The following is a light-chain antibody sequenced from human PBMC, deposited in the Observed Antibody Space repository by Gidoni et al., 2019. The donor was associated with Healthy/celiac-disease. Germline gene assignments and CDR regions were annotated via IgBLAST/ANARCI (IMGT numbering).Light chain of an antibody. V-gene: IGKV3-11*01. CDR2: DAS. CDR1: QSVSSY. J-gene: IGKJ5*01. CDR3: QQRSNWPCT. Sequence: EIVLTQSPATLSLSPGESATLSCRASQSVSSYLAWYQQKPGQAPRLLNYDASNRATGIPARFSGSGSGTDSTLTISSLEPEDVAVYYCQQRSNWPCTFGQXTRLEIK.